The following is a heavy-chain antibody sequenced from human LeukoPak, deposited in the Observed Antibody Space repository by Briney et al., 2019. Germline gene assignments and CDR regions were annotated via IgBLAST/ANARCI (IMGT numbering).Heavy chain of an antibody. J-gene: IGHJ4*02. CDR1: GYTFTSYD. CDR3: ARVRARYFDWLLYY. V-gene: IGHV1-8*01. D-gene: IGHD3-9*01. CDR2: MNPNSGNT. Sequence: ASVKVSCKASGYTFTSYDINWVRQATGQGLEWMGWMNPNSGNTGYAQEFQGRVTMTRNTSISTAYMELSSLRSEDTAVYYCARVRARYFDWLLYYWGQGTLVTVSS.